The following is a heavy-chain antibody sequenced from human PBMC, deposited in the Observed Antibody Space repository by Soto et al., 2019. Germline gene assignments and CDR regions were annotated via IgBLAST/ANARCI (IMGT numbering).Heavy chain of an antibody. CDR1: GDTFRFYS. CDR3: ATNYGSGYRAFDY. Sequence: SVKVSCKASGDTFRFYSINWVRQAPGLGLEWMGRINPILSVSNYAQKFQGRVTITADKSTSTAYMELSSLRSEDTAMYYCATNYGSGYRAFDYWGQGALVTVSS. D-gene: IGHD3-10*01. J-gene: IGHJ4*02. V-gene: IGHV1-69*02. CDR2: INPILSVS.